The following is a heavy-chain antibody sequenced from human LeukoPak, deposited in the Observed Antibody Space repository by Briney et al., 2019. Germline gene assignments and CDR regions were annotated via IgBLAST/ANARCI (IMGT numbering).Heavy chain of an antibody. Sequence: GGSLRLSCAASGFTFSSYSMTWVRQAPGKGLEWVSSISSSSSYIYYADSVKGRFTISRDNAKNSLYLQMNSLRAEDTAVYYCARDTGQLQPRLIDYWGQGTLVTVSS. J-gene: IGHJ4*02. D-gene: IGHD2-8*02. CDR3: ARDTGQLQPRLIDY. CDR1: GFTFSSYS. V-gene: IGHV3-21*01. CDR2: ISSSSSYI.